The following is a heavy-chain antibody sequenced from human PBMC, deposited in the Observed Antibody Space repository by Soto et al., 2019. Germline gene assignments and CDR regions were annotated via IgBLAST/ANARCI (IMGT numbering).Heavy chain of an antibody. J-gene: IGHJ4*02. V-gene: IGHV4-34*01. CDR2: INHSGST. Sequence: SETLSLTCAVYGGSFSGYYWSWIRQPPGKGLEWIGEINHSGSTNYNPSLKSRVTISVDTSKNQFSLKLSSVTAADTAVYFCARAGNYDVLSGRMYYFDSWGQGTPVT. D-gene: IGHD3-3*01. CDR3: ARAGNYDVLSGRMYYFDS. CDR1: GGSFSGYY.